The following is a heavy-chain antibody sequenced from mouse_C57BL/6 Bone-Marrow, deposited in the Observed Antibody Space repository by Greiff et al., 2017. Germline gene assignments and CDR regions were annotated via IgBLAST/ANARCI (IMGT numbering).Heavy chain of an antibody. V-gene: IGHV1-69*01. CDR2: IDPSDSYT. CDR1: GYTFTSYW. J-gene: IGHJ4*01. CDR3: ARDTAYYRSSPYAMDY. D-gene: IGHD1-1*01. Sequence: QVQLQQPGAELVMPGASVKLSCKASGYTFTSYWMHWVKQRPGQGLEWIGEIDPSDSYTNYNQKFKGKSTLTVDKSSNTAYMQLSSLTSEDSAVYYGARDTAYYRSSPYAMDYWGQGTSVTVSS.